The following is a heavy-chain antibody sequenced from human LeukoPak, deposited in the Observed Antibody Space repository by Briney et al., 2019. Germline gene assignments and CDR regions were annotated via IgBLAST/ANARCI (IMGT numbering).Heavy chain of an antibody. CDR3: ARALSSYWDY. Sequence: SETLSLTCTVSGGSISSYYWSWIRQPPGKGLEWIGYISYSGSTNYNPSLKSRVTISVDTSKNQFSLKLSSVTAADSAVYYCARALSSYWDYWGQGTLVTVSS. J-gene: IGHJ4*02. CDR2: ISYSGST. CDR1: GGSISSYY. V-gene: IGHV4-59*01. D-gene: IGHD3-3*01.